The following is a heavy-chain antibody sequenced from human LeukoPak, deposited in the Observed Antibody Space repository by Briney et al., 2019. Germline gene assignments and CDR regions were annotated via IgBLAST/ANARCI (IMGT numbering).Heavy chain of an antibody. V-gene: IGHV3-7*01. CDR3: ARAQSGFWSGYCFDY. Sequence: PGGSLRLSCAASGFTFSTSWMTWVRQAPGKGLEWVANIKQDGSEKYYVDSVKGRFAVSRDNAKNSLYLQMNSLRAEDTAVYYCARAQSGFWSGYCFDYWGQGTLVTASS. CDR2: IKQDGSEK. D-gene: IGHD3-3*01. CDR1: GFTFSTSW. J-gene: IGHJ4*02.